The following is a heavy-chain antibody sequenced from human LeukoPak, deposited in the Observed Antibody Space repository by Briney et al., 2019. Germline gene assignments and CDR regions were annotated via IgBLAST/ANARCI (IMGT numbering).Heavy chain of an antibody. D-gene: IGHD6-6*01. V-gene: IGHV6-1*01. J-gene: IGHJ4*02. CDR3: ARTWGGDLIAARPYYFDY. Sequence: PSQTLSLTCAISGDSVSSNSAAWNWIRQSPSRGLEWLGRTYYRSKWYNDYAVSVKSRITINPDTSKNQFSLQLNSVTPEDTAVYYCARTWGGDLIAARPYYFDYWGQGTLVTVSS. CDR1: GDSVSSNSAA. CDR2: TYYRSKWYN.